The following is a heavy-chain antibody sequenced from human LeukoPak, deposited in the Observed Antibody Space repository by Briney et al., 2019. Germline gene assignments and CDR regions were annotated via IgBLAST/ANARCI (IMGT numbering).Heavy chain of an antibody. CDR3: TTLGYHLDS. CDR2: FAGSDTTK. CDR1: GFDFSAYE. Sequence: GGSLRLSCAASGFDFSAYEMDWVRQAPGKGLEWVAYFAGSDTTKYYADSVRGRFTISRDNAKNSLYLQMNSLRAEDTALYYCTTLGYHLDSWGQGTLVTVSS. V-gene: IGHV3-48*03. J-gene: IGHJ4*02. D-gene: IGHD3-22*01.